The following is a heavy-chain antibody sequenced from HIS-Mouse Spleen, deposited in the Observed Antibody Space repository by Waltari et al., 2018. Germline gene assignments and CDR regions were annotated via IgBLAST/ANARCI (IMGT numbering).Heavy chain of an antibody. Sequence: QVQLQESGPGLVKPSETLSLTCTVSGGSISSYYWTWIRQPPGKGLEWIGYIYYSGSTNYNPSLKSRVTISVDTSKNQFSLKLSSVTAADTAVYYCARGVPLPGDPGAPVAKAYYFDYWGQGTLVTVSS. D-gene: IGHD7-27*01. CDR3: ARGVPLPGDPGAPVAKAYYFDY. CDR1: GGSISSYY. CDR2: IYYSGST. V-gene: IGHV4-59*01. J-gene: IGHJ4*02.